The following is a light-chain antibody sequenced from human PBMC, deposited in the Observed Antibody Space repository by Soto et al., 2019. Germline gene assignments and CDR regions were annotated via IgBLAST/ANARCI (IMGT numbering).Light chain of an antibody. Sequence: DIVMTQSPDSLAVALCERATINRNSIQSVLYTSNSKKYLAWYKQKRGQTPKMLIKWESTRESVVPDRFSGSGSETDLNLTISRLKAEDVAVYYCQKYYSSTITCGQGTRLEIK. V-gene: IGKV4-1*01. J-gene: IGKJ5*01. CDR1: QSVLYTSNSKKY. CDR2: WES. CDR3: QKYYSSTIT.